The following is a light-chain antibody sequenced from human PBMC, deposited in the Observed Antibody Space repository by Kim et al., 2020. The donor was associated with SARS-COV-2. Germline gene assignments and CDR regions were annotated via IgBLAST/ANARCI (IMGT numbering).Light chain of an antibody. Sequence: QSVLTQPPSASGTPGQRVTISCSGSSSNIGTNYVYWYQQLPGTPPKVLIYRNNQRPSGVPDRFSGSKSGTSASLAISGLRSEDEADYYCAAWDDSLIGVVFGGDTQLTVL. V-gene: IGLV1-47*01. CDR3: AAWDDSLIGVV. CDR2: RNN. J-gene: IGLJ2*01. CDR1: SSNIGTNY.